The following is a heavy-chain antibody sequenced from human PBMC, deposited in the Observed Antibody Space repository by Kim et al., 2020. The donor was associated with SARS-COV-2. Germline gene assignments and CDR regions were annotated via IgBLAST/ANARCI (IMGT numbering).Heavy chain of an antibody. J-gene: IGHJ4*02. V-gene: IGHV1-2*04. D-gene: IGHD3-3*01. CDR3: ARVKIGYYDFWSGYYDY. Sequence: ASVKVSCKASGYTFTGYYMHWVRQAPEQGLEWMGWINPNSGGTNYAQKFQGWVTMTRDTSISTAYMELSRLRSDDTAVYYCARVKIGYYDFWSGYYDYWGQGTLVTVSS. CDR1: GYTFTGYY. CDR2: INPNSGGT.